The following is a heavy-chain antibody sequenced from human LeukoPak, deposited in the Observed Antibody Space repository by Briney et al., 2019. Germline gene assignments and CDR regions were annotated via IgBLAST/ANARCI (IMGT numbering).Heavy chain of an antibody. V-gene: IGHV4-4*07. CDR1: GGSTNSYY. CDR2: IYSSGST. D-gene: IGHD2-2*01. Sequence: PSETLSLTCSVSGGSTNSYYWSWIRQSGGKGLEWIGRIYSSGSTVYNPSLNSRLTMSIDTSKNQFSLTLKSVTATDTAAYYCARVKASSTSWTFDQWGQGALVTVSS. J-gene: IGHJ4*02. CDR3: ARVKASSTSWTFDQ.